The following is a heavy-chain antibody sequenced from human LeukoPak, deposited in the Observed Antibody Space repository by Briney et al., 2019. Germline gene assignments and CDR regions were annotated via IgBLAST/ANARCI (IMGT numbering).Heavy chain of an antibody. D-gene: IGHD3-10*01. Sequence: ASVKVSCKASGYTFTGYYMHWVRQAPGQGLEWMGWINPSSGATNYAQKFQDRVSMTRDTSISTAYMELTGLTPDDTAVYYCVRSPIGASAYWGRGTLVTVSS. CDR1: GYTFTGYY. J-gene: IGHJ4*02. CDR2: INPSSGAT. CDR3: VRSPIGASAY. V-gene: IGHV1-2*02.